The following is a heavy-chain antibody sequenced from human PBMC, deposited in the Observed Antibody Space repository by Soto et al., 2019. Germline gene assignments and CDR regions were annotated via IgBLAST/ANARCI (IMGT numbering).Heavy chain of an antibody. CDR3: ARGLGYCTNGVCYRDYYYYMDV. V-gene: IGHV1-8*01. D-gene: IGHD2-8*01. CDR2: MNPNSGNT. Sequence: ASVKVSCKASGYTFTSYDINWVRQATGQGLEWMGWMNPNSGNTGYAQKFQGRVTMTRNTSISTAYMELSSLRSEDTAVYYCARGLGYCTNGVCYRDYYYYMDVWGKGTTVTVSS. J-gene: IGHJ6*03. CDR1: GYTFTSYD.